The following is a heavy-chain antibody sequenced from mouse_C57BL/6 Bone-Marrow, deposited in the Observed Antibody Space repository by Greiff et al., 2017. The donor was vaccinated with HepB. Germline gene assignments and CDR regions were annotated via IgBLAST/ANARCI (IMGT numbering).Heavy chain of an antibody. CDR2: IYPRSGNT. V-gene: IGHV1-81*01. Sequence: QVQLQQSGAELARPGASVKLSCKASGYTFTSYGISWVKQSTGQGLEWIGEIYPRSGNTYYNEKFKGKATLTADKSSSTAYMELRSLTSEDSAVYFCARTYYSNPAWFAYWGQGTLVTVSA. D-gene: IGHD2-5*01. J-gene: IGHJ3*01. CDR1: GYTFTSYG. CDR3: ARTYYSNPAWFAY.